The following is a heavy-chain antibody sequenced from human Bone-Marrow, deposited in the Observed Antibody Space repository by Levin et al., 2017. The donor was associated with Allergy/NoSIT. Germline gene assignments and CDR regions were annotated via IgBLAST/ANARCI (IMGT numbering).Heavy chain of an antibody. D-gene: IGHD1-20*01. CDR2: IYYNSYT. CDR1: GASINSTNYY. CDR3: ARLADNWNVNWFDP. V-gene: IGHV4-39*07. J-gene: IGHJ5*02. Sequence: KTSETLSLTCTVSGASINSTNYYWGWIRQPPGKGLEWIGTIYYNSYTYYNPSLKSRVTISKDTSKNQFSLKLSSVTAADTAVYYCARLADNWNVNWFDPWGQGTLVTVSS.